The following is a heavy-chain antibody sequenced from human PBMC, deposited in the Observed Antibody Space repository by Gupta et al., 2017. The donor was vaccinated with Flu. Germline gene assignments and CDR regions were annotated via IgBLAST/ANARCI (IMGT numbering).Heavy chain of an antibody. CDR1: GYTFTDQS. D-gene: IGHD6-19*01. CDR3: GTRVGSSDASDFNY. Sequence: QVQLVQSGAEVKRPGASVKVSCKASGYTFTDQSIHWVRQAPGQGLEWMGRINPSGGTTNFAQTFQGRITMTRDTSTNTVYMELSSLGSEDTAVYYCGTRVGSSDASDFNYWGQGTLVTVSS. CDR2: INPSGGTT. V-gene: IGHV1-46*01. J-gene: IGHJ4*02.